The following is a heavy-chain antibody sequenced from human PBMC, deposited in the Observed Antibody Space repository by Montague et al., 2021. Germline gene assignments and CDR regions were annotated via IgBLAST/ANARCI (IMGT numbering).Heavy chain of an antibody. Sequence: SLRLSCAASGFTFSNYCMRWVRQAPGKGLEWVANIKQDGSETHYVDSVKGRFTISRDNDKNSLYLQMNSLRAEDTAVYFCARDQGKGYCGGGCYVGLDYWGQGALGTVSS. CDR1: GFTFSNYC. J-gene: IGHJ4*02. V-gene: IGHV3-7*01. CDR3: ARDQGKGYCGGGCYVGLDY. CDR2: IKQDGSET. D-gene: IGHD2-21*01.